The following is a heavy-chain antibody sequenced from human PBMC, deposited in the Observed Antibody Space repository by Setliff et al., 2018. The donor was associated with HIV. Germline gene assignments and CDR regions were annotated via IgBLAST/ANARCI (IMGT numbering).Heavy chain of an antibody. CDR3: ARDRSYGGSPYFYYYMDV. CDR1: GFTFSSYA. Sequence: GGSLRLSCAASGFTFSSYAMSWVRQAPGKGLEWVSVVSGSGDNAFYADSVKGRFTTSRDNSKNTLYLQMNNLRPEDTAVYYCARDRSYGGSPYFYYYMDVWGKGTTVTVSS. V-gene: IGHV3-23*01. CDR2: VSGSGDNA. J-gene: IGHJ6*03. D-gene: IGHD2-15*01.